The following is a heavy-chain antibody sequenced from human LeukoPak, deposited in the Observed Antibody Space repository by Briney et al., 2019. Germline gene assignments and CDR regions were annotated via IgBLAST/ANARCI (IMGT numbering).Heavy chain of an antibody. V-gene: IGHV3-9*03. CDR2: ISWNSGSI. D-gene: IGHD4-17*01. CDR1: GFTFDDYA. CDR3: AKDGSGGDYEGTYYYYMDV. Sequence: GGSLRLSCAASGFTFDDYAMHWVRQAPGKGLEWVSGISWNSGSIGYADSVKGRFTISRDNAKNSLYLQMNSLRAEDMALYYCAKDGSGGDYEGTYYYYMDVWGKGTTVTVSS. J-gene: IGHJ6*03.